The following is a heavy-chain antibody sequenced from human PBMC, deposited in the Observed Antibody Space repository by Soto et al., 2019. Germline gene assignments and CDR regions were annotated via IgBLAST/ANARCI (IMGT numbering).Heavy chain of an antibody. J-gene: IGHJ4*02. Sequence: PGESLKISCKGVGYKFGSAWIGWVRQMPGKGLERMGIIKPGPSDIRYSPSCRGHVTISADEAVSTAYLQWSSLKASDTAMYYCVRQLSHICDSWGQGTLVTVSS. CDR3: VRQLSHICDS. CDR1: GYKFGSAW. V-gene: IGHV5-51*01. D-gene: IGHD3-3*02. CDR2: IKPGPSDI.